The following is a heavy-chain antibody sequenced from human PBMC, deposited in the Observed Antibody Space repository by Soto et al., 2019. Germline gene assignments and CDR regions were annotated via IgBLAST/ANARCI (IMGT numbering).Heavy chain of an antibody. CDR1: GYTLTELS. CDR2: FDPEDGET. CDR3: GTGGGGWYPLFDY. J-gene: IGHJ4*02. Sequence: ASVKVSCKVSGYTLTELSMHWVRQAPGKGLEWMGGFDPEDGETIYAQKFQGRVTMTEDTSTDTAYMELSSLRSEDTAVYYCGTGGGGWYPLFDYWGQGTLVTVSS. V-gene: IGHV1-24*01. D-gene: IGHD6-19*01.